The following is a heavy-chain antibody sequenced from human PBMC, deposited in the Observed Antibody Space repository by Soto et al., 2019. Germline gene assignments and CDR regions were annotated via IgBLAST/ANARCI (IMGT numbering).Heavy chain of an antibody. CDR3: ATVSVSSAVAGTGWFDP. CDR1: GYTLTELS. D-gene: IGHD6-19*01. Sequence: ASVKVSCKVSGYTLTELSMHWVRQAPGKGLEWMGGFDPEDGETIYAQKFQGRVTMTEDTSTDTAYMELSSLRPEDTAVYYCATVSVSSAVAGTGWFDPWGQGTLVTVSS. CDR2: FDPEDGET. J-gene: IGHJ5*02. V-gene: IGHV1-24*01.